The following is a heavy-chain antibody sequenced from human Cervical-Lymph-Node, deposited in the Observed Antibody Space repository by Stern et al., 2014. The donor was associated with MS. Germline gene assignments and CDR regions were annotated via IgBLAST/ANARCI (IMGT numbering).Heavy chain of an antibody. D-gene: IGHD2-15*01. J-gene: IGHJ6*02. CDR2: ITPNRGGT. Sequence: VQLEESGAEVKKPGASVKVSCKASGYTFTGYYMHWVRQAPGQGLEWMGRITPNRGGTNYAQKFQGRVTMTRDTSISTAYMELSRLRSDDTAVYYCARSNYCSGGSCYYYYGMDVWGQGTTVTVSS. CDR3: ARSNYCSGGSCYYYYGMDV. CDR1: GYTFTGYY. V-gene: IGHV1-2*06.